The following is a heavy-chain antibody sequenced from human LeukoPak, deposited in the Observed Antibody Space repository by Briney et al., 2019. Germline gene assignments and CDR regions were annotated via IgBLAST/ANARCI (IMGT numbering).Heavy chain of an antibody. V-gene: IGHV3-7*01. CDR3: AKHRVDYNWFDP. J-gene: IGHJ5*02. CDR1: GFIFSSYW. CDR2: INEDGSEK. D-gene: IGHD5-12*01. Sequence: PGGSLRLSCAASGFIFSSYWMSWVRQAPGKGLEWVANINEDGSEKYYVDSVKGRFTISRDNAKNSLCLQMNSLRAEDTAVYYCAKHRVDYNWFDPWGQGTLVTVSS.